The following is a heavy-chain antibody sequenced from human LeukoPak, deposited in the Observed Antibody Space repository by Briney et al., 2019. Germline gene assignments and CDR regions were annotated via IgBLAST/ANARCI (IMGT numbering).Heavy chain of an antibody. CDR2: ISAYNGNT. CDR1: GYTFTRYG. D-gene: IGHD6-19*01. V-gene: IGHV1-18*01. CDR3: ARVSASIVVAGTAERQIPYYFDY. J-gene: IGHJ4*02. Sequence: ASVKVSCKASGYTFTRYGISWVRQAPGQGLEWMGWISAYNGNTNYAQKVQGRVTMTTDTSTSSAYMELRSLRSDDTAVYYCARVSASIVVAGTAERQIPYYFDYWGQGTLVTVSS.